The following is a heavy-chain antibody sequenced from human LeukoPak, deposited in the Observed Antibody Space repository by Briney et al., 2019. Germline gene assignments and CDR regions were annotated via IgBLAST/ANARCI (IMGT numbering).Heavy chain of an antibody. V-gene: IGHV3-33*01. CDR3: ARVAGGSYHHPFDY. J-gene: IGHJ4*02. D-gene: IGHD1-26*01. CDR2: IWYDGSNK. Sequence: GGSLRLSCAASGFTFSSYGMHWVRQAPGKGLEWVAVIWYDGSNKYYADSVKGRFTISRDNSKNTLYLQMNSLRAEDTAVYYCARVAGGSYHHPFDYWGQGTLVTVSS. CDR1: GFTFSSYG.